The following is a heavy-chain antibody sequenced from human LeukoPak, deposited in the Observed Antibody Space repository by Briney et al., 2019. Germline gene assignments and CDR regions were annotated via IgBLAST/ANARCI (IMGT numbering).Heavy chain of an antibody. D-gene: IGHD3-10*01. Sequence: PGGSLRLSCAASGFTFRNCAMSGLRRAPGKGLEGVSGISGTGYNTYYADSVKGRFTISRDNSKNTLYLQMNSLGAEDTAVYYCAKHVSGSLFYFDYWGQRTLVTVSS. CDR1: GFTFRNCA. J-gene: IGHJ4*02. CDR3: AKHVSGSLFYFDY. CDR2: ISGTGYNT. V-gene: IGHV3-23*01.